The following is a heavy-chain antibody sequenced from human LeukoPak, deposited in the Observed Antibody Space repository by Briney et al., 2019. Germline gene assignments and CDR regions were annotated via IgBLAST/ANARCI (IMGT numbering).Heavy chain of an antibody. CDR3: ARDGSARGSCQAY. J-gene: IGHJ4*02. CDR2: ISYDGSNK. D-gene: IGHD2-15*01. V-gene: IGHV3-30-3*01. Sequence: GRSLRLSCAASGFTFSSYAMHWVRQAPGKGLGWVAVISYDGSNKYYADSVKGRFTISRDNSKNTLYLQMNSLRAEDTAVYYCARDGSARGSCQAYWGQGTLVTVSS. CDR1: GFTFSSYA.